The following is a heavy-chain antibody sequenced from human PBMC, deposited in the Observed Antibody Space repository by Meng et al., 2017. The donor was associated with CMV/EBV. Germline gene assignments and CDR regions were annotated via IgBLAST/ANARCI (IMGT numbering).Heavy chain of an antibody. CDR3: ARDALVVVPAATVYYYGMDV. CDR1: GFTFSSYW. V-gene: IGHV3-74*01. J-gene: IGHJ6*02. CDR2: INSDGIST. Sequence: GESLKISCAASGFTFSSYWMHWVRQAPGKGLVWVSRINSDGISTSYADSVKGRFTISRDNAKNTLYLQMNSLRAEDTAVYYCARDALVVVPAATVYYYGMDVWGQGTTVTVSS. D-gene: IGHD2-2*01.